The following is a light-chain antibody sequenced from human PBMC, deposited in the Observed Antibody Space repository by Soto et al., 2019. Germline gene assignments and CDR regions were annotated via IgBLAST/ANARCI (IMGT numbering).Light chain of an antibody. V-gene: IGKV1-5*01. CDR2: GAS. CDR1: QSIRHY. Sequence: DIQMTQSPPTLSASVGDRVTITCRASQSIRHYLAWYQQMPGKAPKLLIYGASTWHSGVPSRFSGSGSGTEFTLTISSLQPDDFGTYFCQHHNSYSQTFGQGTKVEIK. CDR3: QHHNSYSQT. J-gene: IGKJ1*01.